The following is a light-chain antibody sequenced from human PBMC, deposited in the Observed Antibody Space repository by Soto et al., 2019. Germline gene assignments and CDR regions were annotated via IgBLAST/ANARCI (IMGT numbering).Light chain of an antibody. CDR2: KAS. CDR1: QSISSW. Sequence: DIKMTPSPSTLSASVGDRVTITCRASQSISSWLAWYQQKPGKAPKLLIYKASSLESGVPSRFSGSGSGTEFTLTISSLQPDDFATYYGQQYNSYSGTFGQGTKVEIK. J-gene: IGKJ1*01. CDR3: QQYNSYSGT. V-gene: IGKV1-5*03.